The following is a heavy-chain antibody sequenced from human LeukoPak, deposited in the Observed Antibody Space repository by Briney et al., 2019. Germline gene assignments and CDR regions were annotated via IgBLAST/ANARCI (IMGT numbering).Heavy chain of an antibody. CDR2: ISGSGGST. CDR1: GFTFSSYA. CDR3: AKDLLQSPYILRYFDWLLVGAFDI. V-gene: IGHV3-23*01. Sequence: PGGSLRLSCAASGFTFSSYAMSWVRQAPGQGLEWVSAISGSGGSTYYADSVKGRFTISRDNSKNTLYLQMNSLRAEDTAVYYCAKDLLQSPYILRYFDWLLVGAFDIWGQGTMVTVSS. J-gene: IGHJ3*02. D-gene: IGHD3-9*01.